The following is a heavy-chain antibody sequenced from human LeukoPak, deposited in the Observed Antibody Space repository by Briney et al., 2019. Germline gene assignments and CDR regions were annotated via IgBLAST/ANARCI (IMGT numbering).Heavy chain of an antibody. CDR2: INSNGST. CDR1: GGSISNNY. CDR3: ARHGLKLVGASTIYFDN. J-gene: IGHJ4*02. Sequence: SETLSLTCSVSGGSISNNYWRWIRQSPEKGLEWIGYINSNGSTDYNPSFKSRVVVSVDTSKNQFSLKLYSVTAADTAVYYCARHGLKLVGASTIYFDNWGQGTLVTVSS. D-gene: IGHD1-26*01. V-gene: IGHV4-59*08.